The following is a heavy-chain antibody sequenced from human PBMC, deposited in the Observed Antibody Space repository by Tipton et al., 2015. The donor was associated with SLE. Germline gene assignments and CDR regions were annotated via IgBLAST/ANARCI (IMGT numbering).Heavy chain of an antibody. CDR1: GGSIKNHY. Sequence: TLSLTCIVSGGSIKNHYWSWIRQAPGMGLEWIGYIYYSGGTNYNPSLKSRVTMSVDTSKNQFSLKLTSLTAADTALYYCARNKAAAGTVIEYWGPGTLVTVSS. CDR2: IYYSGGT. D-gene: IGHD6-25*01. J-gene: IGHJ4*02. V-gene: IGHV4-59*11. CDR3: ARNKAAAGTVIEY.